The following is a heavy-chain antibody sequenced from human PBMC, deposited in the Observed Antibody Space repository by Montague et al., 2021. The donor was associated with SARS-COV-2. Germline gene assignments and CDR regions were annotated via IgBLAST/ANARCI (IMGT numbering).Heavy chain of an antibody. CDR2: IYSGGTT. CDR1: GFAVNSNY. CDR3: ARRLEERLPYYYYGLDV. D-gene: IGHD1/OR15-1a*01. Sequence: SLRLSCAATGFAVNSNYMTWVRQAPGKGLEWVSVIYSGGTTYCANSVKXRFTVSRDSSKNTVHLQMNSLRVDDTAVYYCARRLEERLPYYYYGLDVWGQGTTVTVS. J-gene: IGHJ6*02. V-gene: IGHV3-66*01.